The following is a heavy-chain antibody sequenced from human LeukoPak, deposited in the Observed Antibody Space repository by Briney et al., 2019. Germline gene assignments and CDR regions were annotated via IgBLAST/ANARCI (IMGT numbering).Heavy chain of an antibody. CDR3: AKEYIPPLGYCSSTSCSSGGFDY. CDR1: GFTFSSYA. Sequence: GGSLRLSCAASGFTFSSYAMSWVRQAPGKGLEWVSAISGSGGSTYYADSVKGRFTISRDNSKNTLYLQMNSLRAEDTAVYYCAKEYIPPLGYCSSTSCSSGGFDYWGQGTLVTVSS. V-gene: IGHV3-23*01. CDR2: ISGSGGST. J-gene: IGHJ4*02. D-gene: IGHD2-2*01.